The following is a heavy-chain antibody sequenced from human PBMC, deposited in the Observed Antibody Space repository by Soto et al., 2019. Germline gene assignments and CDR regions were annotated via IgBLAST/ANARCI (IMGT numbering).Heavy chain of an antibody. J-gene: IGHJ1*01. CDR1: GFNFKNYA. CDR2: FSGNGGST. Sequence: HLSESGGGLVQPGGSLRLSCAASGFNFKNYAMTWARQAPGKGLYWVSGFSGNGGSTYYADSVKGRFTISRDNSENTLYLHIISLRAKDTAIYYCAQVRGIVVATGYFENWGQGTLVNVSS. D-gene: IGHD1-26*01. CDR3: AQVRGIVVATGYFEN. V-gene: IGHV3-23*01.